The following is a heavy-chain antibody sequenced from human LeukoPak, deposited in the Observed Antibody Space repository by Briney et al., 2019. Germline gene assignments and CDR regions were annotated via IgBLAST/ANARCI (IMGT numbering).Heavy chain of an antibody. J-gene: IGHJ4*02. CDR2: ISGSGGNT. D-gene: IGHD3-22*01. CDR1: GFTFSSYA. CDR3: AKDRGRYYDSSGYYWGYYFDS. Sequence: GGSLRLSCAASGFTFSSYAMSWVRQAPGKGLEWVSDISGSGGNTYYGDSVKGRFTISRDNSKNTLYLQMSSLRAEDTAVYYCAKDRGRYYDSSGYYWGYYFDSWGQGILVTVST. V-gene: IGHV3-23*01.